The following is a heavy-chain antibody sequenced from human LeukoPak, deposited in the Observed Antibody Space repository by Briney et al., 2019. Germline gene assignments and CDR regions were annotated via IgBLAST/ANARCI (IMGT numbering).Heavy chain of an antibody. CDR2: INPNSGGT. V-gene: IGHV1-2*02. D-gene: IGHD2-21*02. Sequence: ASVKASCKASGYTFTRYYMHWVRQAAGQELEGMGWINPNSGGTNYAQKFQGRVTMTRDTSISTAYMELSRLRSDDTAVYYCARDPGTHCGGDCSGDYWGQGTLVTVSS. CDR3: ARDPGTHCGGDCSGDY. J-gene: IGHJ4*02. CDR1: GYTFTRYY.